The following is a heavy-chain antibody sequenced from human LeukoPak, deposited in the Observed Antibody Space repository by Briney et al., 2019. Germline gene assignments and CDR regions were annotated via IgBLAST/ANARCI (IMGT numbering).Heavy chain of an antibody. V-gene: IGHV4-39*01. Sequence: PSETLSLTCTVSGGSISSSSYYWGWIRQPPGKGLEWIGSIYYSGSTYYNPSLKSRVTISVDTSKNQFPLKLSSVTAADTAVYYCARHAGGIAATDTRPFDYWGQGTLVTVSS. CDR3: ARHAGGIAATDTRPFDY. J-gene: IGHJ4*02. CDR1: GGSISSSSYY. CDR2: IYYSGST. D-gene: IGHD6-13*01.